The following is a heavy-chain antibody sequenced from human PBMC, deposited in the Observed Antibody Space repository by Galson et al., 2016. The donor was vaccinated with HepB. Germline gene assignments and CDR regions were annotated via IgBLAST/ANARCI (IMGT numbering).Heavy chain of an antibody. CDR2: MYHTEDT. J-gene: IGHJ6*03. V-gene: IGHV4-39*01. CDR3: ATGIVVAGKMYYYYMDV. D-gene: IGHD6-19*01. Sequence: ETLSLTCTVSGASISDTEYYWGWIRQPPGRGLEWIGSMYHTEDTYYNPSLKSRVTISVDTSKNQFSLRLNSVTAAETGVYYCATGIVVAGKMYYYYMDVWGKGTTVTVSS. CDR1: GASISDTEYY.